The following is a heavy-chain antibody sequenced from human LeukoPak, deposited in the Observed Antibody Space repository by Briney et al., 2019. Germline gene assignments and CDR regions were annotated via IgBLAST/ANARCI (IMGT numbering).Heavy chain of an antibody. V-gene: IGHV4-34*01. Sequence: SETLSLTCAVYGGSFSGYYWSWIRQPPGKGLEWIGEINHSGSTYYNPSLKSRVTMSVDTSKNSFSLKLSAVTAAETAVYYCSRRPRGRGLFEFCSGGYCYSTLDNWGPGTLVIVSS. J-gene: IGHJ4*02. CDR3: SRRPRGRGLFEFCSGGYCYSTLDN. D-gene: IGHD2-21*02. CDR1: GGSFSGYY. CDR2: INHSGST.